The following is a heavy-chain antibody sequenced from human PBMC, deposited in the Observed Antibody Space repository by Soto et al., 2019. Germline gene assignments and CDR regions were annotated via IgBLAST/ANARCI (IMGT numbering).Heavy chain of an antibody. Sequence: GESLKISCAASGFTFSSYGMHWVRQAPGKGLEWVAVISYDGSNKYYADSVKGRFTISRDNSKNTLYLQMNSLRAEDTAVYYCARGVPAAMDGHYYYYYGMDVWGQGTTVTVSS. V-gene: IGHV3-30*03. D-gene: IGHD2-2*01. CDR1: GFTFSSYG. CDR2: ISYDGSNK. CDR3: ARGVPAAMDGHYYYYYGMDV. J-gene: IGHJ6*02.